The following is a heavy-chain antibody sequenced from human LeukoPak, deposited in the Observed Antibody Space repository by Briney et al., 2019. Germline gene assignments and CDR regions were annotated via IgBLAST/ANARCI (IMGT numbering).Heavy chain of an antibody. CDR3: ARLYMVPSYYYYYMDV. CDR2: IYHSGST. D-gene: IGHD3-10*01. CDR1: GYSISSGYY. J-gene: IGHJ6*03. Sequence: SETLSLTCAVSGYSISSGYYWGWIRQPPGKGLEWIGSIYHSGSTYYNPSLESRVTLSVDTSKNQFSLKLSSVTAADTAVYYCARLYMVPSYYYYYMDVWGKGTTVTVSS. V-gene: IGHV4-38-2*01.